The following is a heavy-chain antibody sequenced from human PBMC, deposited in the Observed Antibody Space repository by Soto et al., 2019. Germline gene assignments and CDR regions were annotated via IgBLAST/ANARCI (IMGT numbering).Heavy chain of an antibody. CDR2: IYYSGST. J-gene: IGHJ4*02. D-gene: IGHD3-3*01. Sequence: SETLSLTCTVSGGSISSYYWSWIRQPPGKGLEWIGYIYYSGSTNYNPSLKSRVTISVDTSKNQFSLKLSSVTAADTAVYYCARSSNYYDFWSGYYPLDYWGQGTLVTVSS. CDR1: GGSISSYY. CDR3: ARSSNYYDFWSGYYPLDY. V-gene: IGHV4-59*01.